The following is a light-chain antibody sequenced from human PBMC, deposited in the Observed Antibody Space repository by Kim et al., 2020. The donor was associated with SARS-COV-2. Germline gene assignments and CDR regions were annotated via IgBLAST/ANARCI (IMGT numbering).Light chain of an antibody. Sequence: ALGQTVRITCQGDSLRSYYASWYQQKPGQAPVLVIYGKNNRPSGIPDRFSGSSSGNTASLTITGAQAEDEADYYCNSRDSSGNHVVFGGGTQLIVL. CDR1: SLRSYY. J-gene: IGLJ2*01. V-gene: IGLV3-19*01. CDR3: NSRDSSGNHVV. CDR2: GKN.